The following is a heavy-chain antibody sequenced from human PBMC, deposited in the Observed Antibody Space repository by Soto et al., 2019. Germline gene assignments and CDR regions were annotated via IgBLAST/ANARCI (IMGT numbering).Heavy chain of an antibody. D-gene: IGHD6-6*01. CDR2: TYYRSKWYN. V-gene: IGHV6-1*01. CDR1: GDSVSSNSAA. CDR3: ARNPTEYSSSSLAAFDI. Sequence: SQTLSLTCAISGDSVSSNSAAWNWIGQSPSRGLEWLGRTYYRSKWYNDYAVSVKSRITINPDASKNQFSLQLNSVTPEDTAVYYCARNPTEYSSSSLAAFDIWGQGTMVTVS. J-gene: IGHJ3*02.